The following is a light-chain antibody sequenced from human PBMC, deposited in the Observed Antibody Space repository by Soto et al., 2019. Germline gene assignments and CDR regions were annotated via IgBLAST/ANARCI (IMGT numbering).Light chain of an antibody. CDR3: QQYNSYLT. J-gene: IGKJ1*01. Sequence: DIQMTQSPSTLSASVGDRVTITCRASQTISTWLAWYQQKPGRAPKLLIYKASRLESGVPSRFSGSGYGTDFTLTISLLQPDDFTTYYCQQYNSYLTFGQGTQVEIK. CDR1: QTISTW. V-gene: IGKV1-5*03. CDR2: KAS.